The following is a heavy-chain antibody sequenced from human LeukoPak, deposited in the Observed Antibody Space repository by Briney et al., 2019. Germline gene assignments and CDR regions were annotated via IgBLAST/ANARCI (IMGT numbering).Heavy chain of an antibody. J-gene: IGHJ4*02. CDR3: AKDSGSSWYAVWDY. V-gene: IGHV3-23*01. Sequence: GGSLRLSCAASGFTLSSYAMSWVRQAPGKGLEWVSAISGSDGSTYYAYSVKCRFTISRDNSKNTLYLQMNSLRAEDTAVYYGAKDSGSSWYAVWDYWGQGTLVTVSS. CDR2: ISGSDGST. CDR1: GFTLSSYA. D-gene: IGHD6-13*01.